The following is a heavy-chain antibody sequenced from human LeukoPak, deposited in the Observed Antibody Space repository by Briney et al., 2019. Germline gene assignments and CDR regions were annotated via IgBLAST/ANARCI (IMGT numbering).Heavy chain of an antibody. J-gene: IGHJ3*02. V-gene: IGHV5-51*01. CDR1: GYSFTSYW. D-gene: IGHD2-21*02. Sequence: GESLKISCKGSGYSFTSYWIGWVRQMPGKGLEWMGIIYPGDSDTRYSPSFQAQVTISADKSISTAYLQWSSLKAPDTAMYYCARQGRIVVVTTTHDAFDIWGQGTMVTVSS. CDR2: IYPGDSDT. CDR3: ARQGRIVVVTTTHDAFDI.